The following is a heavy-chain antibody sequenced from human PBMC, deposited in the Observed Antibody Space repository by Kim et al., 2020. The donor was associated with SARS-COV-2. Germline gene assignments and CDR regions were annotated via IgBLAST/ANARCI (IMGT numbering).Heavy chain of an antibody. Sequence: SVKVSCKASGSTFSNYAISWVRQAPGQGLEWMGGIIPIFGTANYAQKLQGRVTITADESTSTAYMELSSLRSEDTAVYYCARNYYGSGRTPLRADVWGQGTTVTVSS. D-gene: IGHD3-10*01. CDR3: ARNYYGSGRTPLRADV. CDR2: IIPIFGTA. CDR1: GSTFSNYA. V-gene: IGHV1-69*13. J-gene: IGHJ6*02.